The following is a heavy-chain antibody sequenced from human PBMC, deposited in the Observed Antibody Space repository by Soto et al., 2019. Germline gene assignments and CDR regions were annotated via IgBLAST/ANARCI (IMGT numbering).Heavy chain of an antibody. CDR1: GYTFTSYG. J-gene: IGHJ6*02. CDR3: ARPRRSTVTGMDV. V-gene: IGHV1-18*01. D-gene: IGHD4-17*01. CDR2: ISAYNGNT. Sequence: EASVKVSCKASGYTFTSYGISWVRQAPGQGLEWMGWISAYNGNTNYAQKLQGRVTVTTDTSTSTAYMELRSLRTDDTAVYYCARPRRSTVTGMDVWGQGTTVTVSS.